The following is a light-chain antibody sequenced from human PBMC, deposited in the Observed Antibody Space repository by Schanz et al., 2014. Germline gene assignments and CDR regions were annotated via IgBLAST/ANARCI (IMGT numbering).Light chain of an antibody. CDR1: QTISTW. CDR3: QQYNGW. J-gene: IGKJ4*02. Sequence: DIQMTQSPSTLSASVGDRVTITCRAWQTISTWLAWYQQKPGEAPKVLIYDASTLHSGVPSRFSGSGSGTEFTLTINGLQPDDFATYYCQQYNGWFGGGTRVEIK. CDR2: DAS. V-gene: IGKV1-5*01.